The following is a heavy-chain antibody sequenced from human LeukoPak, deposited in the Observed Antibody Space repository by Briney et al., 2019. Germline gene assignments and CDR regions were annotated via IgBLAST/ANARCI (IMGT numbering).Heavy chain of an antibody. D-gene: IGHD6-19*01. Sequence: GGSLRLSCAASGFTVSRNYMNWVRQAPGKGLEWVSYISGSGSHTRYADPVKGRFPTSRDNAKNSLFLQMNSVRGEDTAVYYCARVGSTVEAGTTDYGGQGTLVTVSS. CDR3: ARVGSTVEAGTTDY. V-gene: IGHV3-11*06. CDR2: ISGSGSHT. J-gene: IGHJ4*02. CDR1: GFTVSRNY.